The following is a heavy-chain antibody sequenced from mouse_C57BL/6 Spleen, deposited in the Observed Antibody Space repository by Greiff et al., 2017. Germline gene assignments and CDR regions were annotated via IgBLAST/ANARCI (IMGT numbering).Heavy chain of an antibody. CDR1: GYTFTDYY. CDR3: ARSFTTTVVAFYYAMDY. D-gene: IGHD1-1*01. J-gene: IGHJ4*01. CDR2: IYPGSGNT. Sequence: QVQLQQSGAELVRPGASVKLSCKASGYTFTDYYINWVKQRPGQGLEWIARIYPGSGNTYYNEQFKGTATLTAEKSSSTAYMQLSSLTSEDSAVYFCARSFTTTVVAFYYAMDYWGQGTSVTVSS. V-gene: IGHV1-76*01.